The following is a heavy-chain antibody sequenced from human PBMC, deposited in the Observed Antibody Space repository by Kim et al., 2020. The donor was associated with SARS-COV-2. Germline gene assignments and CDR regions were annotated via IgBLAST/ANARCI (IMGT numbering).Heavy chain of an antibody. D-gene: IGHD6-19*01. CDR2: IYYSGST. J-gene: IGHJ4*02. CDR1: GGSISSSSYY. V-gene: IGHV4-39*01. Sequence: SETLSLTCTVSGGSISSSSYYWGWIRQPPGKGLEWIGSIYYSGSTYYNPSLKSRVTISVDTSKNQFSLKPSSVTAADTAVYYCARLRGQWLVLDYFDYWGQGTLVTVSS. CDR3: ARLRGQWLVLDYFDY.